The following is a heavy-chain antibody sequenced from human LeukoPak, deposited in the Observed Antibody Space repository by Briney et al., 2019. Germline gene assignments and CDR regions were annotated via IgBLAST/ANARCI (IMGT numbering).Heavy chain of an antibody. D-gene: IGHD6-13*01. V-gene: IGHV4-59*01. Sequence: SETLSLTSTVYAGSISSYYWSWLRQPPGKGLEWIGSIYYSGSTNYHPSLRRRVTISVDASKNQFSLKLSSVTAADTAVYYCARDHVIGAAAAPRESQYYYYYGMDVWGQGTTVTVSS. CDR2: IYYSGST. CDR1: AGSISSYY. CDR3: ARDHVIGAAAAPRESQYYYYYGMDV. J-gene: IGHJ6*01.